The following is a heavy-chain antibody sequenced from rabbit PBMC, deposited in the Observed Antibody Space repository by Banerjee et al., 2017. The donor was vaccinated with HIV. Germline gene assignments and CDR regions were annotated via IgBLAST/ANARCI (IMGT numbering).Heavy chain of an antibody. V-gene: IGHV1S45*01. J-gene: IGHJ4*01. D-gene: IGHD6-1*01. CDR1: GFDFSSYG. CDR2: IDPVFGST. CDR3: AREDGVAGYGYDL. Sequence: QEQLEESGGDLVKPEGSLTLTCTASGFDFSSYGVSWVRQAPGKGLEWIGYIDPVFGSTYYASWVNGRFTISKTSSTTVTLQMTSLTAADTATYFCAREDGVAGYGYDLWGPGTLVTVS.